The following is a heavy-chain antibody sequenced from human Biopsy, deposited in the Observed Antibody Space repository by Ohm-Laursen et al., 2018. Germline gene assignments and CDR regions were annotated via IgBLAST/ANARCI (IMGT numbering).Heavy chain of an antibody. D-gene: IGHD4-11*01. Sequence: SLRLSCTASGFTFTSYAMHWVRQAPGKGLEWVAVISYDGSGEYYADSLQGRFIISRDNPKNTVDLQMNSLRAEDTAVYFCAKDGKRWDYSTYFSWHFDLWGRGTLVTVSS. V-gene: IGHV3-30*18. J-gene: IGHJ2*01. CDR2: ISYDGSGE. CDR1: GFTFTSYA. CDR3: AKDGKRWDYSTYFSWHFDL.